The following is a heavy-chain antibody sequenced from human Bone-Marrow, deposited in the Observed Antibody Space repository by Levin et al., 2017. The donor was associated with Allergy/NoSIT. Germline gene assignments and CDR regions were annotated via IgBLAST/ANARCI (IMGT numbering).Heavy chain of an antibody. J-gene: IGHJ4*02. CDR1: GFTVSSNY. Sequence: LSLTCAASGFTVSSNYMSWVRQAPGKGLEWVSVIYSGGSTYYADSVKGRFTISRDNSKNTLYLQMNSLRAEDTAVYYCARDLGVGDYWGQGTLVTVSS. CDR3: ARDLGVGDY. CDR2: IYSGGST. V-gene: IGHV3-66*01.